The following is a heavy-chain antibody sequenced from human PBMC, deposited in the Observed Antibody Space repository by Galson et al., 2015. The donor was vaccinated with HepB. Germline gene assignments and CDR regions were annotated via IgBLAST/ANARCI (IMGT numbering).Heavy chain of an antibody. Sequence: SLRLSCAASGFTFSSYAMSWVRQAPGKGLEWVSAISGSGGSTYYADSVKGRFTISRDNSKNTLYLQMNSLRAEDTAVYYCAKEGGIGFGEYYNWFDPWGQGTLVTVSS. CDR1: GFTFSSYA. CDR3: AKEGGIGFGEYYNWFDP. V-gene: IGHV3-23*01. CDR2: ISGSGGST. J-gene: IGHJ5*02. D-gene: IGHD3-10*01.